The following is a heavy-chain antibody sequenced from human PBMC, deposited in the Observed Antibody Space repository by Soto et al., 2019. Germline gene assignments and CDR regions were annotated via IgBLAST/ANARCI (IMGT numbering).Heavy chain of an antibody. J-gene: IGHJ6*02. CDR3: AKDRRGAVAVYDGMAV. CDR2: ISGSGGST. CDR1: GFTFSSYA. D-gene: IGHD6-19*01. Sequence: GGSVRLSCAASGFTFSSYAMSWVRQAPGKGLEWVSAISGSGGSTYYADSVKGRFTISRDNSKNTLYLQMNSLRAEDTAVYYCAKDRRGAVAVYDGMAVCGQGTTVTGSS. V-gene: IGHV3-23*01.